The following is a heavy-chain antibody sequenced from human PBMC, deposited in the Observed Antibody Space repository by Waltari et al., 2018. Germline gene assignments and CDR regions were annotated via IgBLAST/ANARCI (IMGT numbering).Heavy chain of an antibody. CDR1: GMALSSYW. D-gene: IGHD4-17*01. V-gene: IGHV3-7*01. CDR2: IKQDGSEK. Sequence: EVQLVESGGGWVQPGGSLSISCAASGMALSSYWMNWVRQAPGKGLEWVANIKQDGSEKNYVDSVEGRYSISRDNAQNSLYLQMNSLRAEDTAIYYCVTGLTTVTAKDYFDHWGQGALVTVSS. J-gene: IGHJ4*02. CDR3: VTGLTTVTAKDYFDH.